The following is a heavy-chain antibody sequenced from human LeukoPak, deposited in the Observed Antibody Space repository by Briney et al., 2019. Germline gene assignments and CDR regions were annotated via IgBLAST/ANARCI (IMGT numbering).Heavy chain of an antibody. V-gene: IGHV3-23*01. CDR1: GFTFSSYA. D-gene: IGHD6-19*01. CDR2: ISGSGGST. CDR3: AKRQWLAPKHDAFDI. J-gene: IGHJ3*02. Sequence: GGSLRLSCAASGFTFSSYAMSWVRQAPGTGLEWVSAISGSGGSTYYADSVKGRFTISRDNSKNTLYLQMNSLRAEDTAVYYCAKRQWLAPKHDAFDIWGQGTMVTVSS.